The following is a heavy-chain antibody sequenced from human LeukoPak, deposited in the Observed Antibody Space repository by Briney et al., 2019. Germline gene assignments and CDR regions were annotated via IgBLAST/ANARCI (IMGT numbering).Heavy chain of an antibody. CDR1: GGSISGVSYY. CDR2: IYTSVGT. Sequence: SQTLSLTCAVSGGSISGVSYYCSCIPQPAGKGLGWIGRIYTSVGTNYNPSLKSRVTISVDTSNNQFSLKLSSETAADTAVYYCARVRGSRWSYWYFDLWGRGTLVTVSS. CDR3: ARVRGSRWSYWYFDL. V-gene: IGHV4-61*02. J-gene: IGHJ2*01. D-gene: IGHD6-19*01.